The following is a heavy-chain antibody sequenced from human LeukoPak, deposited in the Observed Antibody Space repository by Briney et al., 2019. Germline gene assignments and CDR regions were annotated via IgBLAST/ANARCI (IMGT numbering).Heavy chain of an antibody. V-gene: IGHV3-15*01. CDR1: GFLFGYVW. D-gene: IGHD3-22*01. Sequence: GGSLSLACAASGFLFGYVWISWVRKTPRNRLDRVDRSKSKTDGGTACYAAPVTGRFVFSMVVDKNTLYLQMNSLNTEDTAVYYCTTDWYYYDSSGYYQIFWSQGNLVTVSS. CDR2: SKSKTDGGTA. J-gene: IGHJ4*02. CDR3: TTDWYYYDSSGYYQIF.